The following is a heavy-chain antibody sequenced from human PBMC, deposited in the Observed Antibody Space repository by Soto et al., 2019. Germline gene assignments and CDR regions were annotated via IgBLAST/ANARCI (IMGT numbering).Heavy chain of an antibody. J-gene: IGHJ3*02. CDR2: IWYDGSNK. CDR1: GFTFSSYG. V-gene: IGHV3-33*01. D-gene: IGHD6-13*01. CDR3: AREGAAAGIPAFDI. Sequence: LRLSCAASGFTFSSYGMHWVRQAPGKGLEWVAVIWYDGSNKYYADSVKGRFTISRDNSKNTLYLQMNSLRAEDTAVYYCAREGAAAGIPAFDIWGQGTMVTVSS.